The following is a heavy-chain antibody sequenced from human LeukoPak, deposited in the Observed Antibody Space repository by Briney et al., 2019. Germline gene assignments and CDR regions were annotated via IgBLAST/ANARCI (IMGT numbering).Heavy chain of an antibody. Sequence: GGSLRLSCAASGFTFSSYSMNWVRQAPGKGLEWVSSISSSSSYIYYADSVKGRFTISRDNAKNSLYLQMNSLRAEDTAVYYCARVCSSTSCIGDAFDIWGQGTMVTVSS. V-gene: IGHV3-21*01. CDR3: ARVCSSTSCIGDAFDI. J-gene: IGHJ3*02. CDR2: ISSSSSYI. CDR1: GFTFSSYS. D-gene: IGHD2-2*01.